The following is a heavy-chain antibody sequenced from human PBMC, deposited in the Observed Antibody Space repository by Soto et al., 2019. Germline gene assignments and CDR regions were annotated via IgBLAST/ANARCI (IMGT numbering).Heavy chain of an antibody. V-gene: IGHV4-39*01. J-gene: IGHJ4*02. CDR1: GGSISSSSYY. Sequence: SETLSLTCTVSGGSISSSSYYWVWIRQPPGKGLEWIGSIYYSGSTYYNPSLKSRVTISVDTSKNQFSLKLSSVTAADTAVYYCARLTIAVAGFDYWGQGTLVTVSS. CDR2: IYYSGST. CDR3: ARLTIAVAGFDY. D-gene: IGHD6-19*01.